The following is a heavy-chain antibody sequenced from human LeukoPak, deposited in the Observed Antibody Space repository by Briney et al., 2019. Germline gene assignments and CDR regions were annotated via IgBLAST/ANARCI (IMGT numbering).Heavy chain of an antibody. J-gene: IGHJ3*02. CDR3: ARMTTYYDFWSGLAAFDI. CDR2: INHSGST. Sequence: SETLSLTCAVYGVSFSGYYWSWIRQPPGKGLEWIGEINHSGSTNYNPSLKSRVTISVDTSKNQFSLKLSSVTAADTAVYYCARMTTYYDFWSGLAAFDIWGQGTMVTVSS. D-gene: IGHD3-3*01. V-gene: IGHV4-34*01. CDR1: GVSFSGYY.